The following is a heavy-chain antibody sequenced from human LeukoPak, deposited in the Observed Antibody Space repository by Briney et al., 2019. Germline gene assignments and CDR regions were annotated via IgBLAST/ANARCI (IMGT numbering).Heavy chain of an antibody. CDR1: GYTFTSYY. V-gene: IGHV1-46*01. Sequence: ASVKVSCKASGYTFTSYYMHWVRQAPGQGLEWMGIINPSGGSTSYAQKFQGRVTMTRDTSTSTVYMELSSLRSEDTAVYYCARDPTGIAAADALGGYWGQGTLVTASS. CDR3: ARDPTGIAAADALGGY. J-gene: IGHJ4*02. CDR2: INPSGGST. D-gene: IGHD6-13*01.